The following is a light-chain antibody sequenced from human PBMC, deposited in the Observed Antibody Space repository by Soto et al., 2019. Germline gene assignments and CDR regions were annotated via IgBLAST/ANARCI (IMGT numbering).Light chain of an antibody. CDR1: SSNIGAGYN. J-gene: IGLJ3*02. Sequence: QPVLTQPPSVSGAPGQRVTISCTGSSSNIGAGYNVHWYQQVPGTAPKLLIYGDSNRPSGVPDRFSGSKSGTSASLAITGLQAEDEADYYCQSYDSSLSGWLFGGGTKLTFL. V-gene: IGLV1-40*01. CDR2: GDS. CDR3: QSYDSSLSGWL.